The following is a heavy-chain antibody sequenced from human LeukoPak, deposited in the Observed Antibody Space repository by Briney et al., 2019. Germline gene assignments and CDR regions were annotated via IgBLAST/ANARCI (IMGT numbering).Heavy chain of an antibody. CDR3: ARGRYYYDSSGYYSDAFDI. V-gene: IGHV3-53*01. Sequence: GGSLRLSCAASGFTVSSHYMTWVRQAPGKGLEWVSIIYSGGNTYYADSVKGRFTISRDNSKNTLYLQMNSLRAEDTAVYYCARGRYYYDSSGYYSDAFDIWGQGTMVTVSS. J-gene: IGHJ3*02. CDR1: GFTVSSHY. D-gene: IGHD3-22*01. CDR2: IYSGGNT.